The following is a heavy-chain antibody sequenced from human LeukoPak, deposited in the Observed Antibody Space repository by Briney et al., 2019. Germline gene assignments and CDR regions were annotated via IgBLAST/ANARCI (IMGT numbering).Heavy chain of an antibody. CDR3: ARDLSATARAYDY. CDR1: GFILSDYN. Sequence: GGSLRLSCAASGFILSDYNMNWVRQAPGKGLEWVSFISISGTYITYADSVKGRFTISRGNAKNSLYLQMNSLRAEDTAVYSCARDLSATARAYDYWGQGTLVTVSS. J-gene: IGHJ4*02. V-gene: IGHV3-21*01. CDR2: ISISGTYI. D-gene: IGHD1-26*01.